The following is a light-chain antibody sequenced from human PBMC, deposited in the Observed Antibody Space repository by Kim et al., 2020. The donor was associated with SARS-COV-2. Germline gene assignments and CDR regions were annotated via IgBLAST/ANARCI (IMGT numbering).Light chain of an antibody. J-gene: IGKJ1*01. Sequence: SPVERATLSCRPSQSVSSNYLALYQQKPGQAPRLLIYGASSRATGIPDRFSGSGSGTDFTLTITRLEPEDFAVYYCQQYSSSPATFGQGTKVDIK. CDR1: QSVSSNY. V-gene: IGKV3-20*01. CDR2: GAS. CDR3: QQYSSSPAT.